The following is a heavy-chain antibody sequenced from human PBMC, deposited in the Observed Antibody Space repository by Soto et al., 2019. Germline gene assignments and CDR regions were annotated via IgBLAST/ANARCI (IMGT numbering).Heavy chain of an antibody. CDR2: IYYSGTT. V-gene: IGHV4-39*07. D-gene: IGHD3-3*02. CDR1: GGSMSSSSYY. J-gene: IGHJ5*02. CDR3: AXGPPFLP. Sequence: SETLSLTCTVSGGSMSSSSYYWGWIRQPPGKGLEWIGSIYYSGTTYYNPSLKSRVTISVDRSKNQFSLKLSSVTAADTAVYYCAXGPPFLPWGQGTLVTVSS.